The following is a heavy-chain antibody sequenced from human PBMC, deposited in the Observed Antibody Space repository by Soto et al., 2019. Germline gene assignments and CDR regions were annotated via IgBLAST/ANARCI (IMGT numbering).Heavy chain of an antibody. Sequence: PSETLSLTCVVSGFSLSSGYYWGWIRQPPGKGLECIGTIYHSGSTYYNPSLKSRVTISVDTPKNQFSLKVNSVTAADTAVYFCARGKWEPYYFDYWGQGTLVTVSS. CDR3: ARGKWEPYYFDY. CDR2: IYHSGST. J-gene: IGHJ4*02. V-gene: IGHV4-38-2*01. CDR1: GFSLSSGYY. D-gene: IGHD1-26*01.